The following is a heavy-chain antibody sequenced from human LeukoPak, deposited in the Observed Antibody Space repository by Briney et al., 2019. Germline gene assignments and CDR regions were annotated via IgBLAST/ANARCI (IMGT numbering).Heavy chain of an antibody. CDR3: AAMVRGVIRNWFDP. CDR2: IRYDGSNK. V-gene: IGHV3-30*02. Sequence: PGGSPRLSCAASGFTFSSYGMHWVRQAPGKGLEWVSCIRYDGSNKYYADSVKGRFTISRDNAKNTLYLQMNSLRAEDTAVYYCAAMVRGVIRNWFDPWGQGTLVTVSS. CDR1: GFTFSSYG. D-gene: IGHD3-10*01. J-gene: IGHJ5*02.